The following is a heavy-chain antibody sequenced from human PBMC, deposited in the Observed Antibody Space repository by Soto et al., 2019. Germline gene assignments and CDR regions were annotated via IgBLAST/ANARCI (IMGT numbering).Heavy chain of an antibody. V-gene: IGHV3-23*01. CDR2: ISGSGGST. CDR1: GFTFSSYA. D-gene: IGHD2-2*01. CDR3: AKDHFKMAVVPAAPDY. Sequence: GGSLRLSCAASGFTFSSYAMSWVRQAPGKGLEWVSAISGSGGSTYYADSVKGRFTISRDNSKNTLYLQMNSLRAEDTAVYYCAKDHFKMAVVPAAPDYWGQGTLVTVSS. J-gene: IGHJ4*02.